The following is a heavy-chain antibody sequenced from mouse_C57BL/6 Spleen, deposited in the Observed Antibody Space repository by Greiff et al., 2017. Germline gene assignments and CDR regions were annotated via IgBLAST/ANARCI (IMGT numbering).Heavy chain of an antibody. Sequence: VQLQQPGAELVRPGTSVKLSCKASGYTFTSYWMHWVKQRPGQGLEWIGVIDPSDSYTKYNQKFKGKATLTVDTSSSTAYMQLSSLTSEDSAVYYCSRSGDGYYYAMDYWGQGTSVTVSS. D-gene: IGHD2-3*01. V-gene: IGHV1-59*01. CDR3: SRSGDGYYYAMDY. CDR1: GYTFTSYW. CDR2: IDPSDSYT. J-gene: IGHJ4*01.